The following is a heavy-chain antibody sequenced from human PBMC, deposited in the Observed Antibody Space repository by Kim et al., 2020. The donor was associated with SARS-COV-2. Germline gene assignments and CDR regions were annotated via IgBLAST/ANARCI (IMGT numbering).Heavy chain of an antibody. Sequence: GESLKISCKGSGYSFTSYWIGWVRQMPGKGLEWMGIIYPGDSDTRYSPSFQGQVTISADKSISTAYLQWSSLKASDTAMYYCARLGGHYYDSKFPWAFDIWGEGTMVTVSS. D-gene: IGHD3-22*01. CDR3: ARLGGHYYDSKFPWAFDI. CDR2: IYPGDSDT. CDR1: GYSFTSYW. V-gene: IGHV5-51*01. J-gene: IGHJ3*02.